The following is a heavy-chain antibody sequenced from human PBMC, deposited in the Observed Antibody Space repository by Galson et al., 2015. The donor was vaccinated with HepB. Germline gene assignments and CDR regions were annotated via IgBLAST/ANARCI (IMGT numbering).Heavy chain of an antibody. CDR2: SDPEEGET. Sequence: SVKVSCKVSGYTLPEFSMHWVRQAPGKGLEWMGGSDPEEGETIYAQKFQVRVTMTEDTSTDTAYMELSSLRSEATAVYYCATGPNDSGDSGPRTYYDSSGWSRRGALAIWGQGTMVTASS. CDR3: ATGPNDSGDSGPRTYYDSSGWSRRGALAI. CDR1: GYTLPEFS. D-gene: IGHD3-22*01. J-gene: IGHJ3*02. V-gene: IGHV1-24*01.